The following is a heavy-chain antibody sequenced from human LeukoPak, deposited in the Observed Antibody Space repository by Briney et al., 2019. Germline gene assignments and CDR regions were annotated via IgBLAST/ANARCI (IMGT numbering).Heavy chain of an antibody. CDR2: IRYDGSNK. Sequence: GGSLRLSCAASGLTFSSYAMHWVRQAPGKGLEWVAFIRYDGSNKYYADSMKGRLTISRGNSKNTLYLEMNSLRPEDTAMYYCAKGRATAVANWYFGLWGRGTLVTVSS. V-gene: IGHV3-30*02. D-gene: IGHD5-18*01. J-gene: IGHJ2*01. CDR3: AKGRATAVANWYFGL. CDR1: GLTFSSYA.